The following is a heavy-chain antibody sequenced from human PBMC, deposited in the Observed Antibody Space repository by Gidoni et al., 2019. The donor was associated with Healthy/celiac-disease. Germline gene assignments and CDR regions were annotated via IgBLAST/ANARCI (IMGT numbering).Heavy chain of an antibody. J-gene: IGHJ3*02. D-gene: IGHD3-3*01. Sequence: EVQLLESGGGLVQPGGSLRLSCAASGFHFSSYAISLVRQAPGKGLAWVSASSGSGGSTYYEDYVKGRLTISRDNSKNTLYLQMNSLRAEDTAVYYCAKDRITIFGVANDAFDIWGQGTMVTVSA. CDR1: GFHFSSYA. CDR2: SSGSGGST. CDR3: AKDRITIFGVANDAFDI. V-gene: IGHV3-23*01.